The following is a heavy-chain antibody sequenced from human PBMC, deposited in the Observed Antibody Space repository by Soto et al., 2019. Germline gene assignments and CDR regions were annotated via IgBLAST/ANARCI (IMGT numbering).Heavy chain of an antibody. CDR2: IYHAGSP. CDR3: ARGSSFRGDFDI. V-gene: IGHV4-4*02. Sequence: SETLSFTCGVSGGSVFSSSWWTWLRQSPGKGLEWIGEIYHAGSPNYNPSFQSRVTILLDKSKNNFSLRLTSVTAADAATYYCARGSSFRGDFDIWGHGTTVTVSS. CDR1: GGSVFSSSW. J-gene: IGHJ3*02. D-gene: IGHD2-21*01.